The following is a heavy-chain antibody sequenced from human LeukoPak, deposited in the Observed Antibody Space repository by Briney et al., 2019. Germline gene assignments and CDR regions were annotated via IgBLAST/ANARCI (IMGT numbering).Heavy chain of an antibody. D-gene: IGHD3-10*01. CDR3: ARDMVRGVMAPYYYYGMDV. Sequence: PGGSLRLSCAASGFTFSSYSMNWVRQAPGKGLEWISYISSTSSTIYYADSVKGRFTISRDKAKNSLYLQMNSLRAEDTAVYYCARDMVRGVMAPYYYYGMDVWGQGTTVTVSS. J-gene: IGHJ6*02. CDR2: ISSTSSTI. CDR1: GFTFSSYS. V-gene: IGHV3-48*01.